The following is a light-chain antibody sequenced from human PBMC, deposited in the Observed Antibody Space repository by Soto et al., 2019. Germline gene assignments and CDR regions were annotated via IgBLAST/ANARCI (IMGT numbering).Light chain of an antibody. Sequence: QAVVTQPPSVSGAPGQRVTISCTGSSSNIGAGYDVHWYQQLPGTAPKLLFYGNSNRPSGVPDRFSGSKSGTSASLAITGLQAEDEADYYCQSYDSSLSVVFGTGTKLTVL. J-gene: IGLJ1*01. CDR3: QSYDSSLSVV. CDR2: GNS. V-gene: IGLV1-40*01. CDR1: SSNIGAGYD.